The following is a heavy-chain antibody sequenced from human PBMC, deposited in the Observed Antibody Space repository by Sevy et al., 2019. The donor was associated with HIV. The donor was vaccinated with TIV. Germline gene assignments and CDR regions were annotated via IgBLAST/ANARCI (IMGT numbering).Heavy chain of an antibody. V-gene: IGHV3-7*01. J-gene: IGHJ3*01. CDR2: LNQDGSER. D-gene: IGHD3-3*01. CDR3: ATDVWRSLGS. CDR1: GFTFSAYW. Sequence: GGSLRLSCAASGFTFSAYWMSWVRQTPGKGLEWVANLNQDGSERYPVDSVKGRFTISRDNAKNSLYLQMNSLRVEDTAMYYCATDVWRSLGSWGRGTVVTVSS.